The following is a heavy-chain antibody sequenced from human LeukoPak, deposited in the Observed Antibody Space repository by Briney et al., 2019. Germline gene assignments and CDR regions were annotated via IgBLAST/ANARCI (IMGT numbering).Heavy chain of an antibody. J-gene: IGHJ5*02. CDR1: GYSVRSDYY. CDR3: ARDGVAVAGTWGYWFDP. V-gene: IGHV4-38-2*02. Sequence: PWETLSLTCAVSGYSVRSDYYWGWIRQSPGRGLEGIGSIYHSGTTYYNPSLKSRVTISVDTSKNHFSLKLSSVTAADTAVYYCARDGVAVAGTWGYWFDPWGQGTQVTVAS. D-gene: IGHD6-13*01. CDR2: IYHSGTT.